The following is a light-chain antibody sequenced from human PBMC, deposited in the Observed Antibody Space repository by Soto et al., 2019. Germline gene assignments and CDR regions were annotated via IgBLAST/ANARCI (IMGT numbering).Light chain of an antibody. CDR1: SSDVGGYNY. CDR2: DVS. V-gene: IGLV2-14*01. Sequence: LTQPASVSGSPGQSITISCSGTSSDVGGYNYVSWYQQHPGKAPKLMIYDVSYRPSGISNRFSGSKSDNTASLTISGLQAEDEADYYCSSYTTSSLYVFGSGTKVTVL. CDR3: SSYTTSSLYV. J-gene: IGLJ1*01.